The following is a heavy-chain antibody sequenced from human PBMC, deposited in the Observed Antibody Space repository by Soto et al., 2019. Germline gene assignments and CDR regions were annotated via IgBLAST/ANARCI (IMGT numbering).Heavy chain of an antibody. CDR1: GFTFDDYA. D-gene: IGHD3-10*01. V-gene: IGHV3-9*01. CDR2: ISWNSGSI. CDR3: AKGGRRRYGSGSYYQTDY. J-gene: IGHJ4*02. Sequence: GGSLRLSCAASGFTFDDYAMHWVRQAPGKGLEWVSGISWNSGSIGYADSVKGRFTISRDNAKNSLYLQMNSLRAEDTALYYCAKGGRRRYGSGSYYQTDYWGQGTLVTVSS.